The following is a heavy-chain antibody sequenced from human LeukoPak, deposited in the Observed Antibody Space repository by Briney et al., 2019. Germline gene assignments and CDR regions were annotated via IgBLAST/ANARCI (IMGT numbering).Heavy chain of an antibody. V-gene: IGHV3-15*01. Sequence: GGSLRLSCAASGFTFSKAWMSWVRQAPGKGLEWVGHIKATPDGGTTDYAAPVKGRFTISRDDSKNTLYLQMNSLKTEDTAVYYCTTGSLSYDILTGYYTRQSFDYWGQGTLVTVSS. CDR3: TTGSLSYDILTGYYTRQSFDY. D-gene: IGHD3-9*01. J-gene: IGHJ4*02. CDR1: GFTFSKAW. CDR2: IKATPDGGTT.